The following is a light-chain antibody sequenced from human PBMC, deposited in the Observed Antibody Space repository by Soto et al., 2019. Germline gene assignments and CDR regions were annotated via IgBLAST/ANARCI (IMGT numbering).Light chain of an antibody. CDR1: QSVSSK. V-gene: IGKV3-15*01. CDR3: HQYNNWPQT. CDR2: AAS. J-gene: IGKJ1*01. Sequence: EIVMSQSPSTLSVSTGERATLSCRASQSVSSKLAWYQQKPGQAPRLLIFAASTRATGVPARFSGSGSGTEFTLTISSLQSEDSAVYYCHQYNNWPQTFGQGTKV.